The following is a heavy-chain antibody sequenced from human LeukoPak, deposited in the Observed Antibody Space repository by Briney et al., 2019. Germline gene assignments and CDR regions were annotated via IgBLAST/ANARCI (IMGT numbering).Heavy chain of an antibody. Sequence: KSGESLKISCKGSGFRFTSYWIGWVRQMPGKGLEWMGIIYPGDSDTRYSQSFQGQVTISADKTISTVYLQWSSLKASDTAMYYCARQSRDGSKTRGYFFDYWGQGTLVTVSS. D-gene: IGHD3-10*01. V-gene: IGHV5-51*01. CDR2: IYPGDSDT. CDR1: GFRFTSYW. CDR3: ARQSRDGSKTRGYFFDY. J-gene: IGHJ4*02.